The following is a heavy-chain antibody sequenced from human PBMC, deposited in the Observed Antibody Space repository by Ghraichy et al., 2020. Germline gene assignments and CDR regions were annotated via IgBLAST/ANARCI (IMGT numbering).Heavy chain of an antibody. CDR3: ASGRGPYYYYGMDV. V-gene: IGHV1-3*01. Sequence: ASVKVSCKASGYTFTSYSMHWVRQAPGQRLEWMGWINAGNGNTKYSQKFQGRVTITRDTSASTAYMELSSLRSEDTAVYYCASGRGPYYYYGMDVWGQGTTVTVSS. J-gene: IGHJ6*02. CDR2: INAGNGNT. D-gene: IGHD1-26*01. CDR1: GYTFTSYS.